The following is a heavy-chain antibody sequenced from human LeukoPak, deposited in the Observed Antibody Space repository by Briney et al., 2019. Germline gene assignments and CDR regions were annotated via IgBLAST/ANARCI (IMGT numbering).Heavy chain of an antibody. CDR2: MNPNSGNT. Sequence: ASVKVSCRASGYTFTSYDINWVRQATGQGLEWMGWMNPNSGNTGYAQKFQGRVTMTRNTSISTAHMELSSLRSEDTAVYYCARWDDYYGSGSSKYYFDYWGQGTLVTVSS. V-gene: IGHV1-8*01. J-gene: IGHJ4*02. CDR3: ARWDDYYGSGSSKYYFDY. D-gene: IGHD3-10*01. CDR1: GYTFTSYD.